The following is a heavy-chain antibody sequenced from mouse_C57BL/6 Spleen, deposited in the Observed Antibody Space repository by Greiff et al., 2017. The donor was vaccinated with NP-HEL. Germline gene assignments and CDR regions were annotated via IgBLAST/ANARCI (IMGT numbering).Heavy chain of an antibody. J-gene: IGHJ4*01. V-gene: IGHV8-12*01. D-gene: IGHD1-1*01. Sequence: QVTLKVCGPGILQSSQTLSLTCSFSGFSLSTSGMGVSWIRQPSGKGLEWLAHIYWDDDKRYNPSLKSRLTISKDTSRNQVFLKITSVDTAETATYYCARRPYYYGSSYAMDYWGQGTSVTVSS. CDR1: GFSLSTSGMG. CDR3: ARRPYYYGSSYAMDY. CDR2: IYWDDDK.